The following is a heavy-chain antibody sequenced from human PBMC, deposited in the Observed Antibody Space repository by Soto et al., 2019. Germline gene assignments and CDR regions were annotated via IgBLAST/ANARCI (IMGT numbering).Heavy chain of an antibody. V-gene: IGHV3-30*18. CDR1: GFTCSSYG. CDR3: AKDNYGDYVDY. J-gene: IGHJ4*02. Sequence: GGSPRLACAAHGFTCSSYGMHWVLQAPGKGLEWVAVISYDGSNKYYADSVKGRFTISRHNSKNTLYLQMNSLRAEDTAVYYCAKDNYGDYVDYWGEATLVTVP. D-gene: IGHD4-17*01. CDR2: ISYDGSNK.